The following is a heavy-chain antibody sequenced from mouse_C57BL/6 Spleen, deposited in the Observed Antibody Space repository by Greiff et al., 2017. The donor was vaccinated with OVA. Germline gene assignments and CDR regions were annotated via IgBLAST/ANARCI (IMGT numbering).Heavy chain of an antibody. Sequence: VQRVESGAELVRPGASVKLSCKASGYTFTDYYINWVKQRPGQGLEWIARIYPGSGNTYYNEKFKGKATLTAEKSSSTAYMQLSSLTSEDSAVYFCARGTTVDFDYWGQGTTLTVSS. V-gene: IGHV1-76*01. J-gene: IGHJ2*01. CDR1: GYTFTDYY. CDR2: IYPGSGNT. D-gene: IGHD1-1*01. CDR3: ARGTTVDFDY.